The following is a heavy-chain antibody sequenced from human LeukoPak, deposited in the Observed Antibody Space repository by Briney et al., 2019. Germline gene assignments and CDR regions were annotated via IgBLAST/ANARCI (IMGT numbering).Heavy chain of an antibody. CDR3: VRVVHGGFDI. CDR1: GFTFSSYG. J-gene: IGHJ3*02. CDR2: ISSDGIDT. V-gene: IGHV3-74*03. D-gene: IGHD3-16*01. Sequence: SGRSLRLSCAASGFTFSSYGMHWVRQAPGKGLVWVSRISSDGIDTTYADSVKGRLTISRDNAKNTLYLQMSSLRAEDTAVYYCVRVVHGGFDIWGQGTVVTVSS.